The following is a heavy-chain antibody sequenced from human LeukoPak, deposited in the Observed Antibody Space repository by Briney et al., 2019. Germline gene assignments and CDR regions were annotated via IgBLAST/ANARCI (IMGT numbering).Heavy chain of an antibody. CDR3: ARDRPYSNPIDY. J-gene: IGHJ4*02. D-gene: IGHD4-11*01. CDR1: GYTFTGYY. Sequence: ASVKVSCKASGYTFTGYYMRWVRQAPGQGLEWMGWINPNSGGTNYAQKFQGRVTMTRDTSISTVYMELSRLRSDDTAVYYCARDRPYSNPIDYWGQGTLVTVSS. CDR2: INPNSGGT. V-gene: IGHV1-2*02.